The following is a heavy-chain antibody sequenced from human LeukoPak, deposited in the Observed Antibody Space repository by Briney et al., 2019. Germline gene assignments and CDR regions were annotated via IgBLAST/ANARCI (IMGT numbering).Heavy chain of an antibody. V-gene: IGHV4-59*01. D-gene: IGHD3-16*01. Sequence: SETLSLTCIVSRGSMRSYYWSWIRQPPGKGLEWIGYVDYTGSTNYNPSLKSRVTMSVDTAKNQFSLKLNSVTAADTAVYYCARNYDDSGWAFDIWGQGTMVTVST. CDR1: RGSMRSYY. CDR3: ARNYDDSGWAFDI. CDR2: VDYTGST. J-gene: IGHJ3*02.